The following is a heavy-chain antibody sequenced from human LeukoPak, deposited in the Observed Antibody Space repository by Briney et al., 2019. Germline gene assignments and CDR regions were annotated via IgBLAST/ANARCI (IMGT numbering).Heavy chain of an antibody. V-gene: IGHV4-61*01. D-gene: IGHD5-18*01. CDR1: GVSVSSGTYY. J-gene: IGHJ4*02. CDR3: ASSYSYGAGHSIDY. Sequence: SETLSLTCTVSGVSVSSGTYYWSWIRQPPGKGLEWIGYMSYSGSTNHNPSLKSRVTISVDTSRNQISLKLSSVTAADTAVYYCASSYSYGAGHSIDYWGQGTLVTVS. CDR2: MSYSGST.